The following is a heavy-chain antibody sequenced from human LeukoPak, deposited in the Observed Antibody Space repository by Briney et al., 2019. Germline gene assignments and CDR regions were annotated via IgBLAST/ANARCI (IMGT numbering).Heavy chain of an antibody. J-gene: IGHJ6*03. D-gene: IGHD2-2*01. V-gene: IGHV3-23*01. Sequence: GRPLRLSCAASGFTFSNYAMSWVRKAPGKGPEWVLAISGSCGSKNYADSVKARFSISINNPMNTLYLHINSMRAEDTVVYYCTRNGRGIVVVPARGYYYYYMDVWGKGTTVTVSS. CDR2: ISGSCGSK. CDR1: GFTFSNYA. CDR3: TRNGRGIVVVPARGYYYYYMDV.